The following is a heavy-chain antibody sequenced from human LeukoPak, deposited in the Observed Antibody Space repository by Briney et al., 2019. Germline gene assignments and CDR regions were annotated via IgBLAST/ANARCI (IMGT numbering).Heavy chain of an antibody. CDR3: AGRGQRYFRD. Sequence: SGTLSLTCSVSGDSISSDYWSWIRQPPGKGLEWIGYLYRIGNTDYNPSLKSRVTISLDTSKNQLSLNLTSVTAADTAVYYCAGRGQRYFRDWGQGTLVTVSS. V-gene: IGHV4-4*08. J-gene: IGHJ1*01. CDR2: LYRIGNT. CDR1: GDSISSDY.